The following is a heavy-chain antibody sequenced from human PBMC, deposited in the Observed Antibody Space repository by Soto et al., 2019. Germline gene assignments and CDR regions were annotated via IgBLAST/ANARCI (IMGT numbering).Heavy chain of an antibody. CDR1: GCSISSGGYS. V-gene: IGHV4-30-2*01. CDR2: IYHSGST. CDR3: ARVVLYYYDSSPDWFDP. D-gene: IGHD3-22*01. J-gene: IGHJ5*02. Sequence: SEPLALTCAVSGCSISSGGYSWSWIRQPPVKGLEWIGYIYHSGSTYYNPSLKSRVTISVDRSKNQFSLKLSSVTAADTAVYYCARVVLYYYDSSPDWFDPWGQGTLVTVSS.